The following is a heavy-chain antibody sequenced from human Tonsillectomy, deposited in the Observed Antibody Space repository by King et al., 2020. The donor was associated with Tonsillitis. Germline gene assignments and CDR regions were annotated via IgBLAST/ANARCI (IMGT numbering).Heavy chain of an antibody. CDR1: GFTFKNYW. D-gene: IGHD3-16*01. CDR2: IKHDGSET. CDR3: ARMRLKYFVFRYYVMVV. Sequence: VQLVEYGGGLFQPGGSLRLSCRISGFTFKNYWMTWVRQAPGKGLEWVANIKHDGSETHYVDSVKGRFTISRENAKDALFLQMNSLRAEDTAVYYCARMRLKYFVFRYYVMVVGGEGTAVTVPS. V-gene: IGHV3-7*01. J-gene: IGHJ6*01.